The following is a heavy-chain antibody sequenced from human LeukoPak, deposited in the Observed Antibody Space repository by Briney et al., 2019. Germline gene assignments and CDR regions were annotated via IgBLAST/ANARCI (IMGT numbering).Heavy chain of an antibody. CDR1: GDSIRSYY. V-gene: IGHV4-59*01. CDR2: IYYSGTT. CDR3: ARHSSLAHFDH. Sequence: SETLSLTCTVSGDSIRSYYCSWIRQPPGKGLEWIGYIYYSGTTNYNPSLKSRVTIAVDTSKNQFSLKLSSVTAADTAVYYCARHSSLAHFDHWGQGSLVTVSS. J-gene: IGHJ4*02.